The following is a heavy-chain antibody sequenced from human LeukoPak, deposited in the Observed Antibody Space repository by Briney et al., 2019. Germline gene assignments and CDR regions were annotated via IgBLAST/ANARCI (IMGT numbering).Heavy chain of an antibody. CDR1: GFTFSGYG. CDR3: AKDSCGGDCYSLDY. V-gene: IGHV3-30*18. J-gene: IGHJ4*02. D-gene: IGHD2-21*02. CDR2: ISYDGSHK. Sequence: GTSLRLSCAASGFTFSGYGMHWVRQAPGKGLEWVAIISYDGSHKYYADSVKGRFTISRDSSKNTLYLQMNSLRAEDTAVYYCAKDSCGGDCYSLDYWGQGTLVTVSS.